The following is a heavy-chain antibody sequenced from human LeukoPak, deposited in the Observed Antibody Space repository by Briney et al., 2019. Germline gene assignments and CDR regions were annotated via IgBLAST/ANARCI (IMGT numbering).Heavy chain of an antibody. CDR3: ARTYYDVLTGYYRYYYYYGMDV. Sequence: SVKVSCKASGGTFGSYAISWVRQAPGQGLEWMGGIIPIFGTANYAQKFQGRVTITADKSTSTAYMELSSLRSEDTAVYYCARTYYDVLTGYYRYYYYYGMDVWGKGTTVTVSS. CDR2: IIPIFGTA. CDR1: GGTFGSYA. V-gene: IGHV1-69*06. J-gene: IGHJ6*04. D-gene: IGHD3-9*01.